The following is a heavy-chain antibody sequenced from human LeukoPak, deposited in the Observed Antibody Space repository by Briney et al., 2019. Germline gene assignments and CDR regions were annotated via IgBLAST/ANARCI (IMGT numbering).Heavy chain of an antibody. CDR2: IWYDGGYK. Sequence: GGSLRLSCAASGFTFSNYGMHWVRQAPGKGLEWVAVIWYDGGYKYYADSVKGRFTISRDNSKNTLYLQMNSLRTEDTAVYYCARGRGYDSGTYNYAFSDYWGQGTLVTVPS. J-gene: IGHJ4*02. CDR1: GFTFSNYG. D-gene: IGHD3-22*01. CDR3: ARGRGYDSGTYNYAFSDY. V-gene: IGHV3-33*01.